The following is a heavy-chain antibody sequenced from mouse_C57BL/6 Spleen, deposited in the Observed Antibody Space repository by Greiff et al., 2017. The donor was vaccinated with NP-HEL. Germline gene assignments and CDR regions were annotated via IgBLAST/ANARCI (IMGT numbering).Heavy chain of an antibody. CDR2: IYPGDGDT. Sequence: VKLQESGPELVKPGASVKISCKASGYAFSSSWMNWVKQRPGKGLEWIGRIYPGDGDTNYNGKFKGKATLTADKSSSTAYMQLSSLTSEDSAVYFCASPLDGYSDYWGQGTTLTVSS. V-gene: IGHV1-82*01. CDR1: GYAFSSSW. D-gene: IGHD2-3*01. CDR3: ASPLDGYSDY. J-gene: IGHJ2*01.